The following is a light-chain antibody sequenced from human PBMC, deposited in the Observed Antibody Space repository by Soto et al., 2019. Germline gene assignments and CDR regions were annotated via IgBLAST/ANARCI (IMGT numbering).Light chain of an antibody. CDR3: QQYGSSPEIS. CDR1: QSVSTTY. J-gene: IGKJ5*01. Sequence: EIVLTQSPGTLSLSPGERATLSCRASQSVSTTYLAWYQQRPGQAPRLLIYGASSRATGIPDRFSGSGSGTDFTLTISRLEPDDFAVYYCQQYGSSPEISFGPGTRLEIK. CDR2: GAS. V-gene: IGKV3-20*01.